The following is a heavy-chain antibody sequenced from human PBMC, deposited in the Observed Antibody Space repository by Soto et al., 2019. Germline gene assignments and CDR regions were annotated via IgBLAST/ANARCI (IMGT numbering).Heavy chain of an antibody. CDR3: SRADRDYPTLGNYGMDF. V-gene: IGHV1-18*01. J-gene: IGHJ6*02. CDR1: GYTFTSYG. D-gene: IGHD4-17*01. Sequence: QVQLVQSGAEVKKPGASVKVSCKASGYTFTSYGISWVRQAPGQGLEWMGWRSAYNGNTNYAQKLQGRVTMTTDTATSTAYMELRSLRSDATAVYYCSRADRDYPTLGNYGMDFWSQGTTVTVSS. CDR2: RSAYNGNT.